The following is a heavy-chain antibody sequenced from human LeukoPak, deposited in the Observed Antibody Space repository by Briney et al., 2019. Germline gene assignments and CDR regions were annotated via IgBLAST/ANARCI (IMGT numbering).Heavy chain of an antibody. CDR1: GYTFTGYY. D-gene: IGHD6-13*01. Sequence: ASVKVSCKASGYTFTGYYMHWVRQAPGLGLEWMGWINPNSGGTNYAQKFQGRVTMTRDTSISTAYMELSRLRSDDTAVYYCARSPIAAAGTVDYWGQGTLVTVSS. CDR2: INPNSGGT. CDR3: ARSPIAAAGTVDY. J-gene: IGHJ4*02. V-gene: IGHV1-2*02.